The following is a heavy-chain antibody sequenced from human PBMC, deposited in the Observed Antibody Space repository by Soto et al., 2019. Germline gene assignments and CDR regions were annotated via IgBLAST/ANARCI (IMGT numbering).Heavy chain of an antibody. Sequence: VQLVESGGGLVKPGGSLRLSCAASGFVFSDYYMTWIRQAPGKGLEWTSDISSGGAVSNFADSVRGRFTISRDNTNNSLYLQMNNLRAEDTAIYYCARRLTGRTTGDWFDPWGQGTLVTVSS. CDR1: GFVFSDYY. CDR3: ARRLTGRTTGDWFDP. D-gene: IGHD1-1*01. V-gene: IGHV3-11*01. J-gene: IGHJ5*02. CDR2: ISSGGAVS.